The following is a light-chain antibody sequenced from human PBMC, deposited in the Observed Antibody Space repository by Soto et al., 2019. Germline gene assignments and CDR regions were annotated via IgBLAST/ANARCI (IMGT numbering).Light chain of an antibody. CDR2: DAS. Sequence: DIQMTQSPSTLSASVGDRVTIAFRASQTISSWLAWYQQKPGKAPKLLIYDASSLESGVPSRFSGRGSGTQFTLTISSLQPDDFATYYCQPYNSFSGTFGPGTKVDI. V-gene: IGKV1-5*01. CDR3: QPYNSFSGT. J-gene: IGKJ1*01. CDR1: QTISSW.